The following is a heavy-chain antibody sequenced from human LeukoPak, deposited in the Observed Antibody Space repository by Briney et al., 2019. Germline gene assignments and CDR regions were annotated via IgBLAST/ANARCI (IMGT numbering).Heavy chain of an antibody. Sequence: SETLSLTCTVSGGSISSYYWSWIRQPAGKGLEWIGRIYTSGSTNYNPSLKSRVTISVDTSKNQFSLKLSSVTAADTAVYYCARLRYYYDSSGYWAFDYWGQGTLVTVSS. CDR1: GGSISSYY. CDR2: IYTSGST. J-gene: IGHJ4*02. CDR3: ARLRYYYDSSGYWAFDY. V-gene: IGHV4-4*07. D-gene: IGHD3-22*01.